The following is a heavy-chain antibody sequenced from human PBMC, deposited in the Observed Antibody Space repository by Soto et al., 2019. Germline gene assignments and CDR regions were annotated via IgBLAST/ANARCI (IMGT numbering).Heavy chain of an antibody. CDR3: NSPAIYAYIWGNYDHSVYCDS. CDR1: GFTLTNAW. J-gene: IGHJ4*02. Sequence: EVLLVESGGGLVEPGGSLRLSCAASGFTLTNAWMSWVRQAPGKGLEWVGRIKSRTDSGTTDYAAPVKGRFTISSDDSKNTMFLQMNRLNAVNTDVYYWNSPAIYAYIWGNYDHSVYCDSWSEGSLVPVSS. V-gene: IGHV3-15*01. CDR2: IKSRTDSGTT. D-gene: IGHD3-16*01.